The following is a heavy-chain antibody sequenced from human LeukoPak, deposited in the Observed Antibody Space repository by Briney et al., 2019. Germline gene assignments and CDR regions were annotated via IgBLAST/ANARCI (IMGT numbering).Heavy chain of an antibody. Sequence: TSSETLSLTCTVSGGSIRGYYWSWIRQLPGRGLEWIGYFYYSGSTNYSPSLKSRVTISVDTSKNQFSLKLSSVTAADTAVYYCARGGTSPALEWLFNWYFDLWGRGTLVTVSS. D-gene: IGHD3-22*01. J-gene: IGHJ2*01. CDR2: FYYSGST. V-gene: IGHV4-59*01. CDR1: GGSIRGYY. CDR3: ARGGTSPALEWLFNWYFDL.